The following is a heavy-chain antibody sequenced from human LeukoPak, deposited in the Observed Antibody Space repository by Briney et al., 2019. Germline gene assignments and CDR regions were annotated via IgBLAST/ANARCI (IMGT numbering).Heavy chain of an antibody. CDR1: GFTFSSYS. V-gene: IGHV3-21*01. J-gene: IGHJ6*02. CDR2: ISSSSSYI. Sequence: GGSLRLSCAASGFTFSSYSMNWVRQAPGKGLEWVSSISSSSSYIYYADSVKGRFTISRDNAKNSLYLQMNSLRAEDPAVYYCARDRTQGYYGMDVWGQGTTVTVS. CDR3: ARDRTQGYYGMDV.